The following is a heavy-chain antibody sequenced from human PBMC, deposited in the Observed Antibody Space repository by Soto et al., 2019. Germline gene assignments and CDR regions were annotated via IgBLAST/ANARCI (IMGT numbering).Heavy chain of an antibody. CDR2: INSDGSST. J-gene: IGHJ4*02. CDR3: TKVISTVGSDFDS. D-gene: IGHD3-16*01. CDR1: GFTFGNYW. V-gene: IGHV3-74*01. Sequence: EVQLVESGGGLVQPGGSLRLSCAASGFTFGNYWMHWVRQAPGKGLVWVARINSDGSSTSYADSVKGRFTISRDNAKNALYMHMNSLRAADTAMYYCTKVISTVGSDFDSWGQGTLVTVSS.